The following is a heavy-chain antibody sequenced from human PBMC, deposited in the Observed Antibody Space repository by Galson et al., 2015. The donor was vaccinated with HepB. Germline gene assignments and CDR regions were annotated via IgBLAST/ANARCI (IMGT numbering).Heavy chain of an antibody. CDR1: GFSLSTSEVG. CDR2: IYWDGDK. CDR3: ARRPSGRCDGTNCSASNWFDP. Sequence: PALVKPTQTLTLTCTFSGFSLSTSEVGVGWIRQPPGKALEWLALIYWDGDKRYTPSLKSRLAITKDTSKNQVVLTMANMDPVDTATYYCARRPSGRCDGTNCSASNWFDPWGQGTLVTVSS. J-gene: IGHJ5*02. D-gene: IGHD2-2*01. V-gene: IGHV2-5*02.